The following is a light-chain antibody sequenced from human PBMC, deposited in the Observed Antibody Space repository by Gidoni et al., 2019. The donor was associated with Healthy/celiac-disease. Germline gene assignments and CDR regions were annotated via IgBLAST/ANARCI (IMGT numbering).Light chain of an antibody. CDR3: QQYDNLPT. Sequence: DIQMTQSPSSLSASVGDRVTITCQASQDISNYLNWYQQKPGKAPKLLIYDASNLETGVPSRVSGSGSGTDFTFTISSLQPEDIATYYCQQYDNLPTFGQGTKVEIK. CDR1: QDISNY. J-gene: IGKJ1*01. CDR2: DAS. V-gene: IGKV1-33*01.